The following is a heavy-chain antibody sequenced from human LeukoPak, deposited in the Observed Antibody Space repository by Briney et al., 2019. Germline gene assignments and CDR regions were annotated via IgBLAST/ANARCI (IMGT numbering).Heavy chain of an antibody. CDR3: ASWIRYFDWLPGHMDV. J-gene: IGHJ6*02. CDR1: GFTFSSYG. V-gene: IGHV3-33*01. D-gene: IGHD3-9*01. CDR2: IGYDGSNE. Sequence: GGSLRLSCAASGFTFSSYGMHWVRQAPGKGLEWVAVIGYDGSNEYYADSVKGRFTISRDNSKNTLYLQMNSLRAEDTAVYYCASWIRYFDWLPGHMDVWGQGTTVTVSS.